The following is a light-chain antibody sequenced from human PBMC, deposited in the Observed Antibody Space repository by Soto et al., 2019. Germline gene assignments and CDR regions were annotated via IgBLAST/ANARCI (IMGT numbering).Light chain of an antibody. CDR2: GAS. J-gene: IGKJ2*01. CDR1: QSVSNNY. CDR3: QQYGSSPLYT. V-gene: IGKV3-20*01. Sequence: EIVLTQSPGTLSLSPGERATLSCRASQSVSNNYLAWYQQKVGQAPRLLIYGASSRATGIPDRFSGSGSGTDFTLTISRLEPEDFAVYYCQQYGSSPLYTFGQGTKLNIK.